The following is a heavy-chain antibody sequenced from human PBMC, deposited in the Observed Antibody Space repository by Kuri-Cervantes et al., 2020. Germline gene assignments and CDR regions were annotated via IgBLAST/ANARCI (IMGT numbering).Heavy chain of an antibody. V-gene: IGHV6-1*01. CDR2: TYYRSKWKN. D-gene: IGHD4-23*01. Sequence: SETLSLTCAISGDSVSRKSVAWNWIRQSPSRGLEWLRRTYYRSKWKNDYAVSVKSRITINPDTSRNQFSLQLNSVTPEDTGVYYCARDGGNSGDLDYWGQGTLVTVSS. CDR1: GDSVSRKSVA. J-gene: IGHJ4*02. CDR3: ARDGGNSGDLDY.